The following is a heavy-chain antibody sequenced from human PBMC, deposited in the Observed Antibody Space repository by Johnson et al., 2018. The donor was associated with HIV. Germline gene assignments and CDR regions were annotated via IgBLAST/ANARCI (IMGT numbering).Heavy chain of an antibody. CDR2: ISYDGSNK. Sequence: QVQVVESRGGLVHPGGSLRLSCGASGFTFSSYGMTWVRQAPGKGLEWVAVISYDGSNKYYADSVKGRFTIPKDNSKNTLYLKMKSLRAEDTAVYYCAKDMRSLAYYYDSSGYNAFDIWGQGTMVTVSS. CDR1: GFTFSSYG. J-gene: IGHJ3*02. V-gene: IGHV3-30*18. CDR3: AKDMRSLAYYYDSSGYNAFDI. D-gene: IGHD3-22*01.